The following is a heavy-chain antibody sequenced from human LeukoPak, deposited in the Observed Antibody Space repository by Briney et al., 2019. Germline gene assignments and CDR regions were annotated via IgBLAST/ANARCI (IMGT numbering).Heavy chain of an antibody. CDR3: AAGATPFYYMDV. J-gene: IGHJ6*03. V-gene: IGHV4-34*01. Sequence: SETLSLTCAVYGGSFSGYYWSWIRQPPGKGLEWIGEINHSGSTNYNPSLKSRVTISVDTSKNQFSLKLSSVTAADTAVYNCAAGATPFYYMDVWGKGTTVTVSS. CDR2: INHSGST. D-gene: IGHD1-26*01. CDR1: GGSFSGYY.